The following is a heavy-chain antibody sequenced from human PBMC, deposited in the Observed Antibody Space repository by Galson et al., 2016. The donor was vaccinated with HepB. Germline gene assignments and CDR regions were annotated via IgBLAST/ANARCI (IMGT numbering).Heavy chain of an antibody. D-gene: IGHD6-19*01. J-gene: IGHJ6*03. CDR2: IYSSEDT. V-gene: IGHV4-39*01. CDR3: ATGIVVAGKYYYHYMDV. Sequence: SETLSLTCIVSGGSISSDYYWGWIRQPPGRGLEWIGSIYSSEDTYYNPSLKSRVIISVDTPKNQFSLRLDSVTAADTGLYYCATGIVVAGKYYYHYMDVWGTGTPVTVS. CDR1: GGSISSDYY.